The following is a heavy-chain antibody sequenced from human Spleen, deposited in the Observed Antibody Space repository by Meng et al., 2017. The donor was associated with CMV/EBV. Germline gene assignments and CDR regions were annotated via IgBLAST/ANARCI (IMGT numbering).Heavy chain of an antibody. Sequence: GESLKISCAASGFTVSSNYMSFVRQAPGKGLEWVSLIYSGGSTYYADSVKGRFTISRDNSMTTLYLQMNSLRAEDTAVYYCARGGYNYTPLDYCGQGTLVTVSS. CDR2: IYSGGST. CDR3: ARGGYNYTPLDY. V-gene: IGHV3-53*01. D-gene: IGHD5-24*01. CDR1: GFTVSSNY. J-gene: IGHJ4*02.